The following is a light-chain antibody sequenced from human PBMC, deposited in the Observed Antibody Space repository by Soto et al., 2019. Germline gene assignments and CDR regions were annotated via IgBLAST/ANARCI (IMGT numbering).Light chain of an antibody. CDR1: QSVSTY. Sequence: DIQMTQSPSTLFASVGDRVTITCRASQSVSTYLNWYQQKPGKAPTLLIYHASSLESGVPSRFSGSGSGTEFTLTISSLQPDDVATYYCQQYNTYLSFGQGTKVDIK. CDR2: HAS. J-gene: IGKJ1*01. V-gene: IGKV1-5*01. CDR3: QQYNTYLS.